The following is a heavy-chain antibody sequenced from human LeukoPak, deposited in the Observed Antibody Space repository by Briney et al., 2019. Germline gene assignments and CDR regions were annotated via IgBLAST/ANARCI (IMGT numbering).Heavy chain of an antibody. CDR1: GFTFSTYS. Sequence: PGGSLRLSCAASGFTFSTYSMNWVRQAPGKGLGWVSSISGSGTYTYYADSVKGRFTISRDNARNSLYLQMNSMRVEDTAVYYCARVGKAVAATDWFDPWGQGTLVTVSS. CDR2: ISGSGTYT. D-gene: IGHD6-19*01. J-gene: IGHJ5*02. CDR3: ARVGKAVAATDWFDP. V-gene: IGHV3-21*01.